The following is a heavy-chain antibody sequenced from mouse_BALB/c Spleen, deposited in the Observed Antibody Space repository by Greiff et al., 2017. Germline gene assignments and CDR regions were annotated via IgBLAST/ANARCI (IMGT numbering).Heavy chain of an antibody. CDR3: ARDSLFDY. CDR1: GFTFSSYT. CDR2: ISNGGGST. J-gene: IGHJ2*01. Sequence: EVMLVESGGGLVKPGGSLKLSCAASGFTFSSYTMSWVRQTPEKRLEWVAYISNGGGSTYYPDTVKGRFTISRDNAKNTLYLQMSSLKSEDTAMYYCARDSLFDYWGQGTTLTVSS. D-gene: IGHD6-1*01. V-gene: IGHV5-12-2*01.